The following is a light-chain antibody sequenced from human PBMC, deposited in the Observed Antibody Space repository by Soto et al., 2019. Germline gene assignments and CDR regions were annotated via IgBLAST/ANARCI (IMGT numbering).Light chain of an antibody. CDR1: QDIRNY. CDR2: DAS. Sequence: DIQMTQSPSSLSASVGDRVTITCQASQDIRNYLNWYQQKPGKAPKLLIYDASNLETGVPSRFSGSGSGTDFTFTISSLQPEDIATYYCQQYDNLPPPFGQGTKVDIK. V-gene: IGKV1-33*01. CDR3: QQYDNLPPP. J-gene: IGKJ2*01.